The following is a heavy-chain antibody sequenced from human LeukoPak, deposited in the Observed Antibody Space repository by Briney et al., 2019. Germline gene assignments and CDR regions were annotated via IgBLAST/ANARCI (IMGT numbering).Heavy chain of an antibody. J-gene: IGHJ4*02. D-gene: IGHD6-6*01. CDR3: ARIGYSSSSFDY. Sequence: GGSLRLSCAASGFTFSNYWMSWVRQAPGKGLERVANINQDGSVKYYVDSVKGRLTISRDNAKNSVYLQMDSPRAEDTAVYCCARIGYSSSSFDYWGKGSLVTVSS. CDR2: INQDGSVK. V-gene: IGHV3-7*01. CDR1: GFTFSNYW.